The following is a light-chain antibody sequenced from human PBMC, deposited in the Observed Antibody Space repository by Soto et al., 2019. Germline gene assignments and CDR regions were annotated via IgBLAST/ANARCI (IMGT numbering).Light chain of an antibody. CDR2: DAS. CDR1: QTISTW. CDR3: QQYYSYSRT. Sequence: DIQMTQSPSTLSASVGDRVTITCRASQTISTWLAWYQQKPGKAPKLLIYDASSLQGGVPSRFSGSGSGTDFTLTISSLQPDDFATYYCQQYYSYSRTFGQGTEVQIK. V-gene: IGKV1-5*01. J-gene: IGKJ1*01.